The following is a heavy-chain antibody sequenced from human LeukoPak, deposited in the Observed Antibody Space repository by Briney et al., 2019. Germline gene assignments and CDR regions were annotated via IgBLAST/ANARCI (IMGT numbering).Heavy chain of an antibody. D-gene: IGHD3-10*01. Sequence: GGSLRLSCAASGFTFSSYGMHWVRQAPGKGLEWVAVISYDGSNKYYADSVKGRFTISRDNSKNTLYLQMNSLRAEDTAVYYCAKDFGYGSGSPGWFDPWGQGTLVTVSS. V-gene: IGHV3-30*18. J-gene: IGHJ5*02. CDR2: ISYDGSNK. CDR1: GFTFSSYG. CDR3: AKDFGYGSGSPGWFDP.